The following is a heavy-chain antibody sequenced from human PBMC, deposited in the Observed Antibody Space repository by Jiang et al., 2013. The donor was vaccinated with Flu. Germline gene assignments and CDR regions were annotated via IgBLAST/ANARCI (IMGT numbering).Heavy chain of an antibody. CDR1: GFTFSDHY. D-gene: IGHD3/OR15-3a*01. J-gene: IGHJ4*02. CDR3: ARPVGLLDYFDY. Sequence: GGSLRLSCAASGFTFSDHYMDWVRQAPGKGLEWVGRTRNKANSYTTEYAASVKGRFTISRDDSKNSLYLQMNSLKTEDTAVYYCARPVGLLDYFDYWGQGTLVTVSS. CDR2: TRNKANSYTT. V-gene: IGHV3-72*01.